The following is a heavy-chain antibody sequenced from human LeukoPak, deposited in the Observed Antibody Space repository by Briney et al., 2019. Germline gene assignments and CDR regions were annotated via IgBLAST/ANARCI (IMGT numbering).Heavy chain of an antibody. CDR3: ARDRSGGFDY. Sequence: GASVKVSCKASGYTFTSYDINWVRQAPGQGLEWMGIINPSGGSTSYAQKFQGRVTMTRDTSTSTVYMELSSLRSEDTAVYYCARDRSGGFDYWGQGTLVTVSS. J-gene: IGHJ4*02. V-gene: IGHV1-46*01. CDR2: INPSGGST. CDR1: GYTFTSYD.